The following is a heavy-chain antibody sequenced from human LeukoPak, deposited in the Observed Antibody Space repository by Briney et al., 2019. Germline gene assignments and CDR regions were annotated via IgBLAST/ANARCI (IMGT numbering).Heavy chain of an antibody. CDR3: ARNFDWLYQILDY. Sequence: PGGSLRLSCAASGFTFSSYWMSWVRQAPGKGLEWVANIKQDGSEKYYVDSVKGRFTISRDNAKNSLYLQMNSLRAEDTAVYYCARNFDWLYQILDYWGPGTLVTVSS. CDR1: GFTFSSYW. J-gene: IGHJ4*02. V-gene: IGHV3-7*03. D-gene: IGHD3-9*01. CDR2: IKQDGSEK.